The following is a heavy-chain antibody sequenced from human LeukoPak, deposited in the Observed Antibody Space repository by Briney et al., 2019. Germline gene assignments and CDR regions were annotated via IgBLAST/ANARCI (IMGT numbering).Heavy chain of an antibody. Sequence: GGSLRLSCAASGFTFSTFSNAWMGWVRQAPGKGLEWVGRIKSKTDGGTTDYAAPVKGRFTISRDDSKNTLYLQMNSLKTEDTAVYYCTTDYYYDSSGYYSWYFDLWGRGTLVTVSS. CDR3: TTDYYYDSSGYYSWYFDL. CDR1: GFTFSTFSNAW. V-gene: IGHV3-15*01. D-gene: IGHD3-22*01. CDR2: IKSKTDGGTT. J-gene: IGHJ2*01.